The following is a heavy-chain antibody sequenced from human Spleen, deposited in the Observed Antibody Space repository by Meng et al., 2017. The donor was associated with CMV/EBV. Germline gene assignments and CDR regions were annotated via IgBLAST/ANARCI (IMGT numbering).Heavy chain of an antibody. CDR1: GGSISSYY. V-gene: IGHV4-4*07. J-gene: IGHJ5*02. CDR2: IYTSGST. D-gene: IGHD5-24*01. Sequence: AQLPESGPGLVTPSETLAPPFTVSGGSISSYYGSWIRQPAGKGLEWIGRIYTSGSTNYNPSLKSRVTMSVDTSKNQFSLKLSSVTAADTAVYYCARLNVEMATRSSWFDPWGQGTLVTVSS. CDR3: ARLNVEMATRSSWFDP.